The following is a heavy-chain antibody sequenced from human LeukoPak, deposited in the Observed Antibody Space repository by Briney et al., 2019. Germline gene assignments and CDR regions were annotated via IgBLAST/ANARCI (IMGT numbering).Heavy chain of an antibody. CDR1: GGTFSSYA. CDR2: IIPILGIA. V-gene: IGHV1-69*04. CDR3: ASSTSNYPGYYYYYGMDV. J-gene: IGHJ6*02. Sequence: ASVKVSCKASGGTFSSYAISWVRQAPGQGLEWMGRIIPILGIANYAQKFQGRVTITADKSTSTAYMELSSRRSEDTAVYYCASSTSNYPGYYYYYGMDVWGQGTTVTVSS. D-gene: IGHD4-4*01.